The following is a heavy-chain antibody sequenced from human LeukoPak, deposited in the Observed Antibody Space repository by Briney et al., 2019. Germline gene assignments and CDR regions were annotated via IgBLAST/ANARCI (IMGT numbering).Heavy chain of an antibody. V-gene: IGHV3-7*01. CDR3: ASAPNENYFDF. CDR1: GFTFSSYW. J-gene: IGHJ4*02. Sequence: PGGSLRLSCAASGFTFSSYWMSWVRQAPGKGLEWVANINQDGSAKDYGGSVEGRFTISRDNAKHSLYLQMNSLTAEDTAVYFCASAPNENYFDFWGQGTLVTVSS. CDR2: INQDGSAK.